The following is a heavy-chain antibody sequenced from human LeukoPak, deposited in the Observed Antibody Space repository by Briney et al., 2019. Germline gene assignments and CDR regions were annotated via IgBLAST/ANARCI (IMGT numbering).Heavy chain of an antibody. CDR1: GGSFSGYY. CDR2: INHSGST. V-gene: IGHV4-34*01. J-gene: IGHJ4*02. D-gene: IGHD3-3*02. CDR3: ARGQRAPHFRY. Sequence: KPSETLSLTCAVYGGSFSGYYWSWIRQPPGKGLEWIGEINHSGSTNYNPSLKSRVTISVDTSKNQFSLKLSSVTAADTAVYYCARGQRAPHFRYWGQRTLVTVSS.